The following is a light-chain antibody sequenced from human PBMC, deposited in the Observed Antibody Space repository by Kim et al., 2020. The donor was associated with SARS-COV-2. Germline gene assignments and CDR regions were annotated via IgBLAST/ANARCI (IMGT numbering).Light chain of an antibody. J-gene: IGLJ3*02. CDR2: DVS. CDR1: SSDVGGYNY. Sequence: GQSVTISCTGTSSDVGGYNYVSWYQRNPGKAPKPMIYDVSKRPSGVPDRFSGSKSGNTASLTISGLQAEDEADYYCCSYAGSYTWVFGGGTQLTVL. V-gene: IGLV2-11*01. CDR3: CSYAGSYTWV.